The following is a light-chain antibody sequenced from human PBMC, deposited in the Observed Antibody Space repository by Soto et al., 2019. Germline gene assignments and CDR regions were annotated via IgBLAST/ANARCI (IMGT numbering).Light chain of an antibody. CDR2: DAS. Sequence: EIVLTQSPGTLSLSPGERATLSCRASQSVSSSYLAWYQQKPGQAPRLLISDASNRATGIPARFSGSGSGTDFTLTISRLEPEDSAVYFCQQYTGPPTTFGQGTRLEIK. CDR3: QQYTGPPTT. V-gene: IGKV3-20*01. J-gene: IGKJ5*01. CDR1: QSVSSSY.